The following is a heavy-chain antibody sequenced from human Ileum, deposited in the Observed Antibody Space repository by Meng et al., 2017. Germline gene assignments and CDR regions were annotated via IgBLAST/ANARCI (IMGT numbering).Heavy chain of an antibody. Sequence: GGFLRPSCGAFGSPFSDYAMSWVRQAPGMGLEWVSTISGNINSTNYADSVKGRFTISRDNSKNTLYLQMNTLRAEDTAEYYCAKGRAFSMAAACDYWGQGTLVTVSS. CDR1: GSPFSDYA. CDR3: AKGRAFSMAAACDY. CDR2: ISGNINST. D-gene: IGHD6-13*01. J-gene: IGHJ4*02. V-gene: IGHV3-23*01.